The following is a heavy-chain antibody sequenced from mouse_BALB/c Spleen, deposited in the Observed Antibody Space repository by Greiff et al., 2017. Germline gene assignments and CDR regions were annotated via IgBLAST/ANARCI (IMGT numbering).Heavy chain of an antibody. D-gene: IGHD2-14*01. CDR2: IWSGGST. V-gene: IGHV2-2*02. Sequence: VKLMESGPGLVQPSQSLSITCTVSGFSLTSYGVHWVRQSPGKGLEWLGVIWSGGSTDYNAAFISRLSISKDNSKSQVFFKMNSLQANDTAIYYCARGPNRYDGREDAMDYWGQGTSVTVSS. J-gene: IGHJ4*01. CDR1: GFSLTSYG. CDR3: ARGPNRYDGREDAMDY.